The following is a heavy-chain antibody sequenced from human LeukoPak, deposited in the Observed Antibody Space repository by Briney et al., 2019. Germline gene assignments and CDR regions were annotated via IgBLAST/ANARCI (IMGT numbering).Heavy chain of an antibody. CDR2: INHSGST. CDR1: GGSFSGYY. D-gene: IGHD6-19*01. CDR3: ARGGIAVAGKSFDY. J-gene: IGHJ4*02. Sequence: SETLSLTCAVYGGSFSGYYWSWIRQPPGKGLEWIGEINHSGSTNYNPSLKSRVTISVDTSKNQFSLKLSSETAADTAVYYCARGGIAVAGKSFDYWGQGTLVTVSS. V-gene: IGHV4-34*01.